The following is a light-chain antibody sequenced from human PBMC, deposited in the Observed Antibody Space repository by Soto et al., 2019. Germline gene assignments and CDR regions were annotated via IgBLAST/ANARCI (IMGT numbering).Light chain of an antibody. V-gene: IGLV2-14*03. CDR3: SSYTSSRTVI. CDR1: SSDVGGYNF. Sequence: SALTQPASVSGSPGQSITISCTGTSSDVGGYNFVSWYQQHPGKAPKFIIYDVRNRPSGVSNRFSGSRSGNTASLTISGLQAEDEADYYCSSYTSSRTVIFGGGTKVTVL. J-gene: IGLJ2*01. CDR2: DVR.